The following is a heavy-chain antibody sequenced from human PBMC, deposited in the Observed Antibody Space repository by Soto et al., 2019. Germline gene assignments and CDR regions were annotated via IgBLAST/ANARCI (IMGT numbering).Heavy chain of an antibody. D-gene: IGHD3-22*01. CDR3: MLGSGWKDFDY. CDR2: IYYSGST. V-gene: IGHV4-39*01. J-gene: IGHJ4*02. CDR1: GGSIGGSGGY. Sequence: SETLCLTCTVSGGSIGGSGGYWGWIRQPPGKGLEWIGNIYYSGSTYYNPSLKSRVTISVDTSKNQFSLKLSSVTAADTAVYYCMLGSGWKDFDYWGQGTLVTVSS.